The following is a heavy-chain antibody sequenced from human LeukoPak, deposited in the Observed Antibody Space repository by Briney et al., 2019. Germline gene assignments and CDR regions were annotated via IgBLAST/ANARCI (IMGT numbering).Heavy chain of an antibody. Sequence: SETLSLTCTVSGGSISNYYWSWIRQPPGKGLEWIGYIYYSGSTNYNPSLKSRVTISVDTSKNQFSLKLSSVTAADTAVYYCARRYCSGGSCYFDYWGQGTLVTVSS. V-gene: IGHV4-59*08. CDR1: GGSISNYY. CDR2: IYYSGST. J-gene: IGHJ4*02. CDR3: ARRYCSGGSCYFDY. D-gene: IGHD2-15*01.